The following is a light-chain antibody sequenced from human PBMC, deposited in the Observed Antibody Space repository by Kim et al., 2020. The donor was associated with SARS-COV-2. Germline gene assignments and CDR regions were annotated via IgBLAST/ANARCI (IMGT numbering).Light chain of an antibody. V-gene: IGKV3-20*01. Sequence: APGERATLSCRASQSVSSSYLAWFQHKPGQAPRLRIYGASNRAAGIPDRFSGSGSGTDFTLTISRLEPEDFAVYYCQQYDSSPKTFGQGTKVDIK. CDR3: QQYDSSPKT. CDR2: GAS. CDR1: QSVSSSY. J-gene: IGKJ1*01.